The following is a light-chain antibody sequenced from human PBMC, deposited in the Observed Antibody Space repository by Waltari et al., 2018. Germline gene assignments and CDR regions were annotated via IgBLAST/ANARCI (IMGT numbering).Light chain of an antibody. Sequence: QSALTQPRSVSGSPGQSVTISCTGTSSDVGGYNYVSWNQQHPGKAPKLMIYDVSKRPSGVPDRFSGSKSGNTASLTISGLQAEDEADYYCCSYAGSYVYVFGTGTKVTVL. CDR2: DVS. CDR1: SSDVGGYNY. V-gene: IGLV2-11*01. J-gene: IGLJ1*01. CDR3: CSYAGSYVYV.